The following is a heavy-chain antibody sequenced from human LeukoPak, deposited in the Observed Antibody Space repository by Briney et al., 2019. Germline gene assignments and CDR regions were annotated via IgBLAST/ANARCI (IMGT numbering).Heavy chain of an antibody. CDR2: ISSSGDTI. Sequence: GGSLRLSCAASEFTFSSYVMHWVRQAPGKGLEWVSYISSSGDTIYYADSVKGRFTIARDNAKNSLYLQLNSLRAEDTAVYYCTRVPRSSRIPIFRWGQGTLVTVSS. CDR1: EFTFSSYV. CDR3: TRVPRSSRIPIFR. J-gene: IGHJ4*02. D-gene: IGHD3-3*01. V-gene: IGHV3-48*03.